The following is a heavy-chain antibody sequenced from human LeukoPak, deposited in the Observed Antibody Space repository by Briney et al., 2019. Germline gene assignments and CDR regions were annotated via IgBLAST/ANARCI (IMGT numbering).Heavy chain of an antibody. V-gene: IGHV4-34*01. CDR3: ARGRIGSSSLGN. J-gene: IGHJ4*02. D-gene: IGHD6-13*01. CDR2: INHSGST. CDR1: GGSFSGYY. Sequence: SETLSLTCAVYGGSFSGYYWSWIRQPPGKGLEWIGEINHSGSTNYNPSLKSRVTISVDTSKNQFSLKLSSVTAADTAVYYCARGRIGSSSLGNWGQGTLVTVSS.